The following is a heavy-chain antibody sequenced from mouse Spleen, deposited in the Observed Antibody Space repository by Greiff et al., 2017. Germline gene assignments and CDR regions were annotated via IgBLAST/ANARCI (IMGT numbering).Heavy chain of an antibody. V-gene: IGHV5-17*01. CDR2: ISSGSSTI. Sequence: EVKLMESGGGLVKPGGSLKLSCAASGFTFSDYGMHWVRQAPEKGLEWVAYISSGSSTIYYADTVKGRFTISRDNAKNTLFLQMTSLRSEDTAMYYCPTSGFDVWGAGTTVTVSS. D-gene: IGHD3-1*01. J-gene: IGHJ1*01. CDR1: GFTFSDYG. CDR3: PTSGFDV.